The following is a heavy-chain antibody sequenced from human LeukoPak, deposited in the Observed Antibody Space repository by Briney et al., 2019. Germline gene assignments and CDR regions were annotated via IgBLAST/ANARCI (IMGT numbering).Heavy chain of an antibody. CDR1: GGSISSSSYY. J-gene: IGHJ4*02. Sequence: SETLSLTCTVSGGSISSSSYYWGWIRQPPGKGLEWIGSIYHSGSTYYNPSLKSRVTISVDTSKNQFSLKLSSVTAADTAVYYCARALYYYDSSGYYFDYWGQGTLVTVSS. V-gene: IGHV4-39*07. D-gene: IGHD3-22*01. CDR2: IYHSGST. CDR3: ARALYYYDSSGYYFDY.